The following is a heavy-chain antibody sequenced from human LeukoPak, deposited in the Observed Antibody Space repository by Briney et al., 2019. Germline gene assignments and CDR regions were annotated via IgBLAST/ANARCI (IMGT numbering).Heavy chain of an antibody. J-gene: IGHJ5*02. CDR2: ISGNGGYT. Sequence: GGSLRLSCAASGFTFSTYAMLWVRQAPGKGLEYVSSISGNGGYTYYASSVKGRFTISRDNSKNTLFLQMGSLRAEDMAVYYCAAQGATTGGFDPWGQGTLVTVSS. CDR1: GFTFSTYA. CDR3: AAQGATTGGFDP. D-gene: IGHD1-1*01. V-gene: IGHV3-64*01.